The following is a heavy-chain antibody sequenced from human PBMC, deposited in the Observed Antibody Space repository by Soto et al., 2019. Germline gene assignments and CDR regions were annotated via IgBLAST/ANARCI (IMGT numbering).Heavy chain of an antibody. CDR2: IVNHNGNT. J-gene: IGHJ4*02. CDR1: GYTXTTFG. V-gene: IGHV1-18*04. D-gene: IGHD3-3*01. CDR3: ARDSVSGSDFWSAYVAGYFDI. Sequence: SXKVSFKTSGYTXTTFGSSLVRQAPGQGLEWLGWIVNHNGNTNYAENLQGRITLTTDTSTGTAHMELRSLKFDDTAVYFCARDSVSGSDFWSAYVAGYFDIWGPGTLATV.